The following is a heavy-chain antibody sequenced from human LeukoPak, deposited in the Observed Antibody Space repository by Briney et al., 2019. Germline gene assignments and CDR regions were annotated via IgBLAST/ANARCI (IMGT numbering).Heavy chain of an antibody. Sequence: GSLRLSCAASGFTFSSYSMNWVRQAPGKGLEWVSPISSSSSYIYYADSVKGRFTISGDNAKNSLYLQMNSLRAEDTAVYYCASTPVRSSCCPDYWGQGTLVTVSS. CDR2: ISSSSSYI. V-gene: IGHV3-21*01. CDR1: GFTFSSYS. CDR3: ASTPVRSSCCPDY. D-gene: IGHD2-2*01. J-gene: IGHJ4*02.